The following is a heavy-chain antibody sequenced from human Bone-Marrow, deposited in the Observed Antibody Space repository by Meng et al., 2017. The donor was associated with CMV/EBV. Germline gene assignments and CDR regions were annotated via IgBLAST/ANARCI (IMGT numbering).Heavy chain of an antibody. CDR1: GGTFKSFT. Sequence: SVKVSCKVSGGTFKSFTITWVRQAPGQGLEWMGAIIAFFGTADYAQKFQDRVTITTDASTSTAYIEVSSLRSEDAAVYYCAGGEGLLERYFDYWGQGTLVTVSS. V-gene: IGHV1-69*05. J-gene: IGHJ4*02. D-gene: IGHD1-1*01. CDR3: AGGEGLLERYFDY. CDR2: IIAFFGTA.